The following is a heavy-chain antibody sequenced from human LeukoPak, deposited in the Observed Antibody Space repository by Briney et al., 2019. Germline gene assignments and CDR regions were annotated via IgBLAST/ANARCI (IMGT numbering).Heavy chain of an antibody. CDR1: GFTFSTYW. J-gene: IGHJ6*03. Sequence: GGSLRLSCAASGFTFSTYWMHWVRQAPGKGLVWVSHINSDGSSTSYADSVKGRFTISRDNAKNTLYLQMNSLRAEDTAVYYCARAGELRYMDVWGKGSAVTVSS. D-gene: IGHD3-16*01. V-gene: IGHV3-74*01. CDR3: ARAGELRYMDV. CDR2: INSDGSST.